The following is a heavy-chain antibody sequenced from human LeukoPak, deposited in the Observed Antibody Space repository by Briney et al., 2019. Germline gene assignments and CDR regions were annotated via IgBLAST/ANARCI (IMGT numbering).Heavy chain of an antibody. Sequence: PWGSLSLSCAASGFTFSSYAMSWVRQAPEKGLEWVSAISGGGGRTYYTDSVKGRFTISRDNSKNTLYLQLSSLIVEDTAVYYCAKEPDGSGSHYSHFDYWGQGTLVTVSS. D-gene: IGHD3-10*01. V-gene: IGHV3-23*01. CDR2: ISGGGGRT. J-gene: IGHJ4*02. CDR1: GFTFSSYA. CDR3: AKEPDGSGSHYSHFDY.